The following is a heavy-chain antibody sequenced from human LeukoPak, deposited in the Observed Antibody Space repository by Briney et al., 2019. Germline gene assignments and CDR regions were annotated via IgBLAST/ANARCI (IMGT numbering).Heavy chain of an antibody. CDR2: IYYSGST. D-gene: IGHD5-18*01. J-gene: IGHJ4*02. Sequence: SETLSLTCTVSGGSISSYYWSWIRQPPGKGLEWIGYIYYSGSTNYNPSLKSRVTISVDTSKNQFSLKLSSVTAADTAVYYCARQYSYGYYFDYWGQGTLVTVSS. V-gene: IGHV4-59*01. CDR1: GGSISSYY. CDR3: ARQYSYGYYFDY.